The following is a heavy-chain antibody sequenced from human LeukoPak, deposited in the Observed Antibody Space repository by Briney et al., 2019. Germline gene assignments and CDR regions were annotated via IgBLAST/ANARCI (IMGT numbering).Heavy chain of an antibody. J-gene: IGHJ4*02. Sequence: GGSLRLSCAASGFAFRNYAMSWVRQVPGKGLEWVSSLISSGDTTYYADSVKGRFTISRDNSKNTVHLQMDSLRAEDSAVYYCAKNAGYSYGLYYFDYWGQGTLVTVSS. CDR1: GFAFRNYA. D-gene: IGHD5-18*01. CDR3: AKNAGYSYGLYYFDY. V-gene: IGHV3-23*01. CDR2: LISSGDTT.